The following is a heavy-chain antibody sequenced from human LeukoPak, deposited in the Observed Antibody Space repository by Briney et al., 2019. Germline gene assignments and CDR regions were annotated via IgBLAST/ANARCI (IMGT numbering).Heavy chain of an antibody. J-gene: IGHJ3*02. V-gene: IGHV3-23*01. D-gene: IGHD3-22*01. CDR1: GFTFTTYS. CDR3: ALITPFSGDAFDI. CDR2: ISGDGGHT. Sequence: GGSLRLSCAASGFTFTTYSMTWVRQAPGKGLEWVSVISGDGGHTYYADSVKGRFTISRDNSKNTLYLQMNSLRAEDTAVYYCALITPFSGDAFDIWGQGTMVTVSS.